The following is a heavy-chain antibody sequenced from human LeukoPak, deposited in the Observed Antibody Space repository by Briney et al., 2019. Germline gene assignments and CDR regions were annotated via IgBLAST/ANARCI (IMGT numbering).Heavy chain of an antibody. Sequence: GGSLRLSCAASGFTFSDYWMNWVRQAPGKGLEWVANINHDGSEKYYVDSVKGRFTISRDNAKNSLYLQMNSLRAEDTAVYYCARARRIVGATPGAFDIWGQGTMVTVSS. V-gene: IGHV3-7*01. CDR1: GFTFSDYW. D-gene: IGHD1-26*01. CDR3: ARARRIVGATPGAFDI. J-gene: IGHJ3*02. CDR2: INHDGSEK.